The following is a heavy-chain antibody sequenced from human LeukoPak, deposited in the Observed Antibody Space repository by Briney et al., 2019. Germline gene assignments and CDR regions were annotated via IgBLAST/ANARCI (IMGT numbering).Heavy chain of an antibody. CDR3: ARRIFHDFWSGYSLAFDI. V-gene: IGHV4-34*01. J-gene: IGHJ3*02. CDR1: GGSFSGYY. CDR2: ISHSGST. D-gene: IGHD3-3*01. Sequence: PSETLSLTCAVYGGSFSGYYWSWIRQPPGKGLEWIGEISHSGSTNYNPSLKSRVTISVDTSKNQFSLKLSSVTAADTAVYYCARRIFHDFWSGYSLAFDIWGQGTMVTVPS.